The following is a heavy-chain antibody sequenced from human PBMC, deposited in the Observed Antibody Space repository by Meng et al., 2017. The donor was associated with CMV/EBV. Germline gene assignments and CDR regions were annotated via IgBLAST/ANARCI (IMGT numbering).Heavy chain of an antibody. Sequence: GESLKISCAASGFTFSSYSMNWVRQAPGKGLEWVSSISSSSYIYYADSVKGRFTISRDNVKNSLYLQMNSLRAEDTAVYYCARDDHVLWFGETGYYYGMDVWGQGTTVTVSS. J-gene: IGHJ6*02. CDR2: ISSSSYI. D-gene: IGHD3-10*01. CDR1: GFTFSSYS. V-gene: IGHV3-21*01. CDR3: ARDDHVLWFGETGYYYGMDV.